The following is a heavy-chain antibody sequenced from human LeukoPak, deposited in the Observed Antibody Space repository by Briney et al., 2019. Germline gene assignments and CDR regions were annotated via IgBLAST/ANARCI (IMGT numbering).Heavy chain of an antibody. V-gene: IGHV3-7*01. J-gene: IGHJ4*02. Sequence: GGSLRLSCAAYWMSWVRQAPGKGLEWVANIKQDGSEKYYVDSVKGRFTISRDNAKNSLYLQMNSLRAEDTAVYYCAREDDWNYEDYWGQGILVTVSS. CDR3: AREDDWNYEDY. CDR2: IKQDGSEK. CDR1: W. D-gene: IGHD1-7*01.